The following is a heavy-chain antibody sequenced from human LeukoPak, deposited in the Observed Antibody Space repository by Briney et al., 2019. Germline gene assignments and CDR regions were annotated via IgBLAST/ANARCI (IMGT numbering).Heavy chain of an antibody. CDR3: ARGYGSGSYYNDPWYYYYMDV. Sequence: ASVKVSCKASGYTFTSYYMHWVRQPPGQGLEWMGIINPSGGSTSYAQKFQGRVTMTRDTSTSTVYMELSSLRSEDTAVYYCARGYGSGSYYNDPWYYYYMDVWGKGTTVTISS. J-gene: IGHJ6*03. D-gene: IGHD3-10*01. CDR1: GYTFTSYY. CDR2: INPSGGST. V-gene: IGHV1-46*01.